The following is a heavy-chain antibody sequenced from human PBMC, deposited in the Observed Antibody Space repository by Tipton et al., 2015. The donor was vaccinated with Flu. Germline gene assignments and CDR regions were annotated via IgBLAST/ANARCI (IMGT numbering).Heavy chain of an antibody. CDR3: AIFKNPGH. CDR2: IASDGSIT. J-gene: IGHJ4*02. V-gene: IGHV3-74*01. D-gene: IGHD3-9*01. Sequence: SGFSFSGHWMHWVRQAPGKGLVWVSRIASDGSITTYADSVKGRFTISRDNARNSVFLQMNSLRVEDTALYYCAIFKNPGHWGQGTLVTVSS. CDR1: GFSFSGHW.